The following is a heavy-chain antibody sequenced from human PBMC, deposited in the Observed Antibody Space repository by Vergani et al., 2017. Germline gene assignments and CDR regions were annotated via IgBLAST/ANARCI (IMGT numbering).Heavy chain of an antibody. J-gene: IGHJ3*02. CDR1: GVSISSGRYY. CDR2: IYASGST. CDR3: AXRCSVTCSNAFDI. D-gene: IGHD2-2*01. V-gene: IGHV4-61*02. Sequence: QVQLQESGPGLVKPSQTLSLTCSVSGVSISSGRYYWSWIRQPAGKGLEWIGRIYASGSTNYNPSLKSRVSMSVDTARNQFSLEVKSVTAADTAVYYCAXRCSVTCSNAFDIWGLGTMVTVSS.